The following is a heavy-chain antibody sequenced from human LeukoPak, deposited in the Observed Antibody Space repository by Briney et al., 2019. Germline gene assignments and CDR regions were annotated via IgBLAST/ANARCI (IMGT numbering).Heavy chain of an antibody. CDR3: AVHVYYYYYMDV. J-gene: IGHJ6*03. V-gene: IGHV1-18*01. CDR1: GYTFTSYG. Sequence: ASVKVSCKASGYTFTSYGISWVRQAPGQGLEWMGWISAYNGNTNYAQKLQGRVTMTTDTSTSTAYMELRSLRSDDTAVYYCAVHVYYYYYMDVWGKGTTVTVSS. CDR2: ISAYNGNT.